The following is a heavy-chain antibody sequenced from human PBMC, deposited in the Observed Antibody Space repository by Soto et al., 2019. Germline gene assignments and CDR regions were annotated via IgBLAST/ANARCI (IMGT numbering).Heavy chain of an antibody. CDR2: IKSRVDGGTT. Sequence: EVQLVESGGGLVKPGGTLRLSCAASGFTISDVWLNWVRQAPGKGLEWVGRIKSRVDGGTTDFAEPVRGRFAISRDESQSKVYLEINSLQIEDTAVYYCTTDSHLSTTLVRFAFWGHGTLVTVSS. CDR3: TTDSHLSTTLVRFAF. J-gene: IGHJ4*01. CDR1: GFTISDVW. V-gene: IGHV3-15*07. D-gene: IGHD2-8*02.